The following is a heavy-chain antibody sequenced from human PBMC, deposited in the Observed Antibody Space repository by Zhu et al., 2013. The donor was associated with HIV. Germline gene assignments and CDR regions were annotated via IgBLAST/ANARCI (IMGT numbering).Heavy chain of an antibody. J-gene: IGHJ4*02. Sequence: QEQLVQSGAEVRKPGASVKVSCKASGYTFTGLYIHWVRQAPGQGLEWMGWINPNSGGTNSVQKFQGRVTLTRDTSNRTAYMEMGGLTSDDTAVYYCARAVAATGVRLTYWGQGTLVTVSS. CDR3: ARAVAATGVRLTY. CDR1: GYTFTGLY. D-gene: IGHD6-19*01. CDR2: INPNSGGT. V-gene: IGHV1-2*02.